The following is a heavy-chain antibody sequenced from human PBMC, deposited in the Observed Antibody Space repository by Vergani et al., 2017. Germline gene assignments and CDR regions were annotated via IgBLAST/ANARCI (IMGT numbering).Heavy chain of an antibody. CDR1: GGSISRGGYY. Sequence: QVQLQESGPGLVKPSQTLSLTCTVSGGSISRGGYYWSWIRQHPGKGLEWIGYIYYSGSTYYNPSLKSRVTISVDTSKNQFSLKLSSVTAAATAVYYCARVAGTTSYYYYDMDVWGKGTTVTVSS. D-gene: IGHD1-7*01. CDR2: IYYSGST. J-gene: IGHJ6*03. V-gene: IGHV4-31*03. CDR3: ARVAGTTSYYYYDMDV.